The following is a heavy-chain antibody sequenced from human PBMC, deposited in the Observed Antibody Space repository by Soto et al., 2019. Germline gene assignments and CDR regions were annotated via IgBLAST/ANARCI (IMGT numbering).Heavy chain of an antibody. CDR1: GYTFTNSC. D-gene: IGHD3-22*01. V-gene: IGHV1-18*01. CDR2: IGAYNGHT. J-gene: IGHJ6*02. CDR3: AREDYYDSSGYLPVRYFFGMVV. Sequence: APVKVSCKASGYTFTNSCISWVRQAPGQGLEWMGWIGAYNGHTKYAQKLQGRVTMTTDTSTSTAYMELRSLKSDHTAVYYCAREDYYDSSGYLPVRYFFGMVVWG.